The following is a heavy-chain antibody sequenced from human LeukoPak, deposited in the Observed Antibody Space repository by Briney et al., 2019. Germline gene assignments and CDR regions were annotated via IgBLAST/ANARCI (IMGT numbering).Heavy chain of an antibody. CDR2: IYYSGTT. V-gene: IGHV4-39*01. CDR1: GGSISSSHYY. Sequence: SETLSLTCTVSGGSISSSHYYWGWIRQPPWKGLEWIGSIYYSGTTYYNPSLESRVTMSEDTSKNQFSLTLRSVTATDTAVYYCSRQVSDYYYYYIDVWGKGTTVTVSS. J-gene: IGHJ6*03. CDR3: SRQVSDYYYYYIDV.